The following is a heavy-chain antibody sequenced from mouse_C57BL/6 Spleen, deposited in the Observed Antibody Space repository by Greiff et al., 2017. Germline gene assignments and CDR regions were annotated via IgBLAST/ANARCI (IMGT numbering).Heavy chain of an antibody. CDR3: TRDAIYGTGYFDV. CDR1: GFTFSSYA. J-gene: IGHJ1*03. D-gene: IGHD1-1*01. Sequence: EVQLVESGEGLVKPGGSLKLSCAASGFTFSSYAMSWVRQTPEKRLEWVAYISSGGDYIYYADTVKGRFTLARDNARNTLYLQMSSLKSEDTAMYYCTRDAIYGTGYFDVWGTGTTVTVSA. V-gene: IGHV5-9-1*02. CDR2: ISSGGDYI.